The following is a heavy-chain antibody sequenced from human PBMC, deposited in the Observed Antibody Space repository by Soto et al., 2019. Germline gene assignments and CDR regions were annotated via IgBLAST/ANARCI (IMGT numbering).Heavy chain of an antibody. CDR1: GFTFHDYA. V-gene: IGHV3-23*01. CDR3: TKEEGWTICVGGPEF. Sequence: EVQLLESGGTLVQPGGSLRLSCAASGFTFHDYAMTWVRQRPGKGMEWISGISGNGGSTYYADSMKGRFTISRDTSKDTLYLQMSGLRADDTGVYYCTKEEGWTICVGGPEFWGQGTLVTVSS. D-gene: IGHD3-3*01. J-gene: IGHJ4*02. CDR2: ISGNGGST.